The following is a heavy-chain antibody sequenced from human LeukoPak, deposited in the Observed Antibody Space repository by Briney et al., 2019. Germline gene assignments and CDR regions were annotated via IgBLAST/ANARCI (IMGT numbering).Heavy chain of an antibody. V-gene: IGHV4-4*02. CDR2: IYHSGST. Sequence: SETLSLTCAVSGVSTSSSNWWSWVRQSPGKGLEWLGQIYHSGSTNYNPSLKSRVTISVDKPKNQFSLKLSSVTAADTAVYYCAREGRYRYGYNEYHSYMDIWGKGTTVTVSS. CDR1: GVSTSSSNW. D-gene: IGHD5-18*01. J-gene: IGHJ6*03. CDR3: AREGRYRYGYNEYHSYMDI.